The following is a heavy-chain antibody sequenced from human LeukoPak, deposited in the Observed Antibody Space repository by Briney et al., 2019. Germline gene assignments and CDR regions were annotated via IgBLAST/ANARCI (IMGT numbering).Heavy chain of an antibody. CDR3: AREGGDAFDI. Sequence: GGSLRLSCAASGFTFSSYSMNWVRQAPGKGLEWVSSISSSSSYIYYADSVKGRFTISRDNAKNSLCLQMNSLRAEDTAVYYCAREGGDAFDIWGQGTMVTVSS. J-gene: IGHJ3*02. CDR1: GFTFSSYS. V-gene: IGHV3-21*01. CDR2: ISSSSSYI. D-gene: IGHD1-26*01.